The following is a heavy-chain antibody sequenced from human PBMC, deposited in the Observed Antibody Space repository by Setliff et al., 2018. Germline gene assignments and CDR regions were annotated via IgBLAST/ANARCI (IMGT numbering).Heavy chain of an antibody. CDR1: GFTFRSFG. CDR2: VWYDNSNK. Sequence: SLRLSCAASGFTFRSFGMHWVRQTPGRGLEWVAFVWYDNSNKFYVESVKGRFNIFKDNSKSILYLQMNSLRAEDTAVYYCAKRQGIAALDYWGQGALVTVSS. D-gene: IGHD2-21*01. V-gene: IGHV3-30*02. J-gene: IGHJ4*02. CDR3: AKRQGIAALDY.